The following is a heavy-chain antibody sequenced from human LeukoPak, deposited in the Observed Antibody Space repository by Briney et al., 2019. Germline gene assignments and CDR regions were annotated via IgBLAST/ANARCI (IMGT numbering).Heavy chain of an antibody. CDR1: GFTFSSYG. J-gene: IGHJ4*02. CDR3: AIRTIAASGTLYFDY. CDR2: INHSGST. D-gene: IGHD6-13*01. Sequence: GSLRLSCAASGFTFSSYGMSWVRQPPGKGLEWIGEINHSGSTNYNPSLKSRITISVDTSKNQFSLKLNSVTAADTAVYYCAIRTIAASGTLYFDYWGQGTLVTVSS. V-gene: IGHV4-34*08.